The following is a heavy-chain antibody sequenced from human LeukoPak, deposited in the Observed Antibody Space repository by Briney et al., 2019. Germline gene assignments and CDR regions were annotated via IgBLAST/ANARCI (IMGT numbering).Heavy chain of an antibody. CDR3: AKARGNYRDY. J-gene: IGHJ4*02. D-gene: IGHD1-26*01. Sequence: PGGSLRLSCAASGFIFSSYAMSWVRQAPGKGLEWVSTISGSGGSTYYADSVKGRFTISRDNSKNTVYLQMNSLRAEDTAVYYCAKARGNYRDYWGQGTLVTVSS. CDR2: ISGSGGST. CDR1: GFIFSSYA. V-gene: IGHV3-23*01.